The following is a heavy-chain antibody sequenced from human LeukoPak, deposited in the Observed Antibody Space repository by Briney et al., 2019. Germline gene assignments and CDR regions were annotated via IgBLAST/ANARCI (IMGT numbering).Heavy chain of an antibody. CDR3: AKDKIWGEDYFDY. V-gene: IGHV3-30*02. CDR2: IRYDATNK. CDR1: GFTFSSYG. Sequence: GRSLRLSCAASGFTFSSYGMHWVRQAPGKGLEWVAFIRYDATNKYYADSVKGRFTMSRDNSKNTLYLQMNSLRVEDTAVYYCAKDKIWGEDYFDYWGQGTLVTVSS. D-gene: IGHD3-16*01. J-gene: IGHJ4*02.